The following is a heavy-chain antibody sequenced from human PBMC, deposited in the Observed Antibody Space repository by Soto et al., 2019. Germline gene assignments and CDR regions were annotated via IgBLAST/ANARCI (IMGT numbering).Heavy chain of an antibody. J-gene: IGHJ4*02. V-gene: IGHV3-23*01. D-gene: IGHD3-22*01. CDR1: GFTFSSYA. CDR3: AKAKGYYYDSSGYY. CDR2: ISGSGGST. Sequence: GGSLRLSCAASGFTFSSYAMSWVRQAPGKGLEWVSAISGSGGSTYYADSVKGRFTISRDNSKNTLYLQMNSLRAEDTAVYYCAKAKGYYYDSSGYYWGQGTLVTVSS.